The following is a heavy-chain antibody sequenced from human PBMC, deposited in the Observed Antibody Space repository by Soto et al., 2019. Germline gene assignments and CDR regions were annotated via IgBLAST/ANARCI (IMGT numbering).Heavy chain of an antibody. CDR2: IYYSGST. CDR1: GGSISSGGYY. CDR3: ARVTMGKYYYDSSGYYCFDY. D-gene: IGHD3-22*01. Sequence: SETLSLTCTVSGGSISSGGYYWSWIRQHPGKGLEWIGYIYYSGSTYYNPSLKSRVTISVDTSKNQFSLKLSSVTAADTAVYYCARVTMGKYYYDSSGYYCFDYWGQGTLVTVSS. J-gene: IGHJ4*02. V-gene: IGHV4-31*03.